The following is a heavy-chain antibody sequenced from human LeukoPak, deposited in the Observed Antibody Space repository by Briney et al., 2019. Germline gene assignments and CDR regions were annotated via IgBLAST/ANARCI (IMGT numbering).Heavy chain of an antibody. D-gene: IGHD4-11*01. J-gene: IGHJ6*03. Sequence: GGSLRLSCAASGFTFSSYWTHWVRQAPGKGLVWVSRINSDGSSTSYADSVKGRFTISRDNAKNTLYLQMNSLRAEDTAVYYCASWGYSKGYYMDVWGKGTTVTVFS. CDR1: GFTFSSYW. CDR2: INSDGSST. CDR3: ASWGYSKGYYMDV. V-gene: IGHV3-74*01.